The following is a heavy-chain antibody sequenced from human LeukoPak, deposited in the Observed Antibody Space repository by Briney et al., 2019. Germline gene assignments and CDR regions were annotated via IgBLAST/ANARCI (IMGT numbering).Heavy chain of an antibody. CDR2: ISGSGGST. Sequence: GGSLRLSCAASGFTFSSYAMSWVRQAPGKGLEWVSAISGSGGSTYYADSVKGRFTISRDNSNNTLFLHLNSLRGEDTAVYYCTRNSGWYGLSWGQGTLVTVSS. CDR3: TRNSGWYGLS. D-gene: IGHD6-19*01. J-gene: IGHJ1*01. V-gene: IGHV3-23*01. CDR1: GFTFSSYA.